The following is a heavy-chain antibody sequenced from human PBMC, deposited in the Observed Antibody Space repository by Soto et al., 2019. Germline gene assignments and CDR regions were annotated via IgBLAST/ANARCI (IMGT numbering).Heavy chain of an antibody. Sequence: GGSLRLSCAASGFTFSSYEMNWVRQAPGKGLEWISYISPNSTTIYYSDSVKGRFTISRDNAKSSLNLQMNSLRAEDTAVYYCARAAGTLVRGVYGMDVWGQGTTVTVSS. J-gene: IGHJ6*02. CDR2: ISPNSTTI. CDR3: ARAAGTLVRGVYGMDV. CDR1: GFTFSSYE. D-gene: IGHD3-10*01. V-gene: IGHV3-48*03.